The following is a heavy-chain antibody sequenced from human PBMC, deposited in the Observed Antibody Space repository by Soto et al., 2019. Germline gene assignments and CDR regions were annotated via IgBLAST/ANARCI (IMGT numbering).Heavy chain of an antibody. CDR1: GFSFRGFA. Sequence: EVQLVESGGGLVQPGGSLKLSCAAPGFSFRGFAVHWVRQTSGKGLEWVGRIRTKGNSYATAYAASVKGRFTISRDDSKNTAYLQMSSLKTEDTSLYYCTRVHSDIVSTFVWFDLWGQGTLVTVSS. CDR2: IRTKGNSYAT. D-gene: IGHD5-12*01. CDR3: TRVHSDIVSTFVWFDL. V-gene: IGHV3-73*02. J-gene: IGHJ5*01.